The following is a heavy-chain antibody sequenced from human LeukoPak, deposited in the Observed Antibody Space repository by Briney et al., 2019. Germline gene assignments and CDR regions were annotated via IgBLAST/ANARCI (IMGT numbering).Heavy chain of an antibody. V-gene: IGHV3-23*01. CDR3: TPESFHY. J-gene: IGHJ4*02. Sequence: PGGSLRLSCAVSGFTFGRFAMNWVRQAPGKGLEWVSIINSGTITSYADSVKGRFTISRDNSKNTVYLQMNSLRAEDTALYYCTPESFHYWGQGSLVAVSS. CDR1: GFTFGRFA. D-gene: IGHD1-14*01. CDR2: INSGTIT.